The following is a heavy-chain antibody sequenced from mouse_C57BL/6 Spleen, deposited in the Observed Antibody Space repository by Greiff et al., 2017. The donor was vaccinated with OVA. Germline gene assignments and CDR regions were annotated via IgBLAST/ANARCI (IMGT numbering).Heavy chain of an antibody. CDR3: AREGEIYYDYFAWFAY. CDR1: GYTFTSYW. Sequence: QVQLKQPGTELVKPGASVKLSCKASGYTFTSYWMHWVKQRPGQGLEWIGNINPSNGGTNYNEKFKSKATLTVDKSSSTAYVQLSSLTSEDSAIYYCAREGEIYYDYFAWFAYWGKGTLVTVSA. V-gene: IGHV1-53*01. D-gene: IGHD2-4*01. CDR2: INPSNGGT. J-gene: IGHJ3*01.